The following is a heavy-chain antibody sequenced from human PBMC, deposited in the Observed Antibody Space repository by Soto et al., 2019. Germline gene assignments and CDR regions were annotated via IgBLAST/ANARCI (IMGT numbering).Heavy chain of an antibody. V-gene: IGHV3-23*01. CDR1: GFTFSNYA. D-gene: IGHD6-13*01. J-gene: IGHJ4*02. CDR3: AKDQGSSWYEIDY. CDR2: ISGSGGST. Sequence: GGSLRLSCAASGFTFSNYAVTWVRQAPGKGLEWVSTISGSGGSTYYADSVKGRFTISRDNSKNTLYLQMNSLRAEDTAVYYCAKDQGSSWYEIDYWGKGTLVTVAS.